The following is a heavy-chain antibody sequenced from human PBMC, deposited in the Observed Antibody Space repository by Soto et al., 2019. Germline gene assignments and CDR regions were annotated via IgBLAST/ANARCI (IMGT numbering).Heavy chain of an antibody. J-gene: IGHJ6*02. V-gene: IGHV4-31*03. CDR1: GGSISSGGYY. Sequence: SETLSLTCTVSGGSISSGGYYWSWIRQHPGKGLEWIGYIYYSGSTYYNPSLKSRVTISVDTSKNQFSLKLSSVTAADTAVYYCARANTVTAPGYYYGMDVWGQGTTVTVFS. CDR3: ARANTVTAPGYYYGMDV. D-gene: IGHD4-4*01. CDR2: IYYSGST.